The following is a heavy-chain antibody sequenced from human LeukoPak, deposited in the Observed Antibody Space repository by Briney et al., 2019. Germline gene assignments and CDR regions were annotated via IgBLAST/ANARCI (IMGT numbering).Heavy chain of an antibody. Sequence: GGSLRLSCAASGVTFSNAWMSWVRQAPGKGLEWVGRIKSKTDGGTTDYAAPVKGRFTISRDDSKNKMYLQMNSLKAEETAVYYCTTDPITYYDILTGYYLFDYWGQGTLVHVSS. J-gene: IGHJ4*02. D-gene: IGHD3-9*01. CDR3: TTDPITYYDILTGYYLFDY. V-gene: IGHV3-15*01. CDR1: GVTFSNAW. CDR2: IKSKTDGGTT.